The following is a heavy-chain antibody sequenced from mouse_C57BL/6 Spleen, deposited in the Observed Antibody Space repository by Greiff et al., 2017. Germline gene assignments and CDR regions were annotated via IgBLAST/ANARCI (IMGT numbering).Heavy chain of an antibody. V-gene: IGHV1-69*01. Sequence: VQLQQSGAELVMPGASVKLSCKASGYTFTSYWMHWVKQRPGQGLEWIGEIDPSDSYTNYNQKFKGKSTLTVDKSSSTAYMQLSSLTSEDSAVYYCARSDGYYRGDYWGQGTSVTVSS. D-gene: IGHD2-3*01. CDR3: ARSDGYYRGDY. CDR1: GYTFTSYW. CDR2: IDPSDSYT. J-gene: IGHJ4*01.